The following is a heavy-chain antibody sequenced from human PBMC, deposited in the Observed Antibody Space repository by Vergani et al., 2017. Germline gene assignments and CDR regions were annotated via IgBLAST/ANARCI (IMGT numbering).Heavy chain of an antibody. CDR1: GFTFDDYT. CDR2: ISWDATNK. D-gene: IGHD3-16*01. V-gene: IGHV3-43*01. CDR3: VKEGGTLFFDC. J-gene: IGHJ4*02. Sequence: EVQLVESGGAVVQPGGSLRLSCAASGFTFDDYTIHWVRLAPGKGLEWVSLISWDATNKFYADSVEGRFTISRDNSKNSLYLQMNSLRIEDTALYYCVKEGGTLFFDCWGQGTLVTVSS.